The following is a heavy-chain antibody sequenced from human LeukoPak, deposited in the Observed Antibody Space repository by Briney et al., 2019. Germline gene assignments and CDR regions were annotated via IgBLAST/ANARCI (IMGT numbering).Heavy chain of an antibody. CDR1: GFTFDDYA. CDR2: ISWNSGSI. J-gene: IGHJ4*02. D-gene: IGHD1-26*01. CDR3: AKDMYPHSGSQVSLDY. V-gene: IGHV3-9*03. Sequence: GGSLRLSCAASGFTFDDYAMHWVRQAPGKGLEWVSGISWNSGSIGYADSVKGRFTISRDNAKNSLYLQMNSLRAEDMALYYCAKDMYPHSGSQVSLDYWGQGTLVTVSS.